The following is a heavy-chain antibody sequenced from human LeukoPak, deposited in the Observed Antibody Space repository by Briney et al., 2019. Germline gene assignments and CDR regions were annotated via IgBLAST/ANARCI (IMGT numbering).Heavy chain of an antibody. CDR1: GGTFNSYA. Sequence: GASVKVSCKASGGTFNSYAITWVRQAPGQGLEWMGGIIPIFGTANYAQKFQGRVTITADGSTSTAYMELSSLRSEDTAVYYCARGPIPADYYDSSGYYYNAGDIWGQGTMVTVSS. D-gene: IGHD3-22*01. CDR3: ARGPIPADYYDSSGYYYNAGDI. J-gene: IGHJ3*02. CDR2: IIPIFGTA. V-gene: IGHV1-69*13.